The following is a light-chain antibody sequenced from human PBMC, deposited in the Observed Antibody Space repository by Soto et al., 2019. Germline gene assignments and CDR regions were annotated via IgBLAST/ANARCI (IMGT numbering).Light chain of an antibody. CDR1: SSDVGSYNL. Sequence: QSALTQPASVSGSPGQSITISCTGTSSDVGSYNLVSWYQQRPGKAPKLMIYEVSKRPSGVSNRFSGSKSGNTASLTISGLQAEDEADYYCCSYAGRSTPNWVFGGGTKLTV. J-gene: IGLJ3*02. V-gene: IGLV2-23*02. CDR3: CSYAGRSTPNWV. CDR2: EVS.